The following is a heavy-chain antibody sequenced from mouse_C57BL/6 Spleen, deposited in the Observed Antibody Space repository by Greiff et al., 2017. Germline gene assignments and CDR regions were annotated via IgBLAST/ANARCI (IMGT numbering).Heavy chain of an antibody. CDR1: GYTFTSYW. J-gene: IGHJ4*01. Sequence: QVRLQQPGAELVKPGASVKLSCKASGYTFTSYWMHWVKQRPGQGLEWIGMIHPNSGSTNYNEKFKSKATLTVDKSSSTAYMQLSSLTSEDSAVYYCARRNYYSNYYAMDYWGQGTSVTVSS. CDR2: IHPNSGST. CDR3: ARRNYYSNYYAMDY. D-gene: IGHD2-5*01. V-gene: IGHV1-64*01.